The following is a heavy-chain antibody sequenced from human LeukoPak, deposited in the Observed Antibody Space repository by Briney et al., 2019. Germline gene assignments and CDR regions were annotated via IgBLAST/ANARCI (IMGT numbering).Heavy chain of an antibody. CDR2: ISGSGGNT. CDR3: AKVMARYCSGGSCYPVSYYGMDA. Sequence: AGGSLRLSCAASGFTFSSYGMHWVRQAPGKGLEWVSGISGSGGNTYYADSVKGRPTISRDNSKNTLYLQINSLRAEDTAVYYCAKVMARYCSGGSCYPVSYYGMDAWGQGTTVTVSS. D-gene: IGHD2-15*01. V-gene: IGHV3-23*01. J-gene: IGHJ6*02. CDR1: GFTFSSYG.